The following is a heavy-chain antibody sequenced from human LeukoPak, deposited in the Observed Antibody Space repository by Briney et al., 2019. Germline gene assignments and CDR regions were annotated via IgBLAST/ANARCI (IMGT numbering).Heavy chain of an antibody. Sequence: SETLSLTCAVYGGSFSGYYWSWIRQPPGKGLEWIGEINHSGSTNYNPSLKSRVTISVDTSKNQFSLKLSSVTAADTAVYYCARSRSRDFWSGDKGASDIWGQGTMVTVSS. V-gene: IGHV4-34*01. J-gene: IGHJ3*02. D-gene: IGHD3-3*01. CDR3: ARSRSRDFWSGDKGASDI. CDR1: GGSFSGYY. CDR2: INHSGST.